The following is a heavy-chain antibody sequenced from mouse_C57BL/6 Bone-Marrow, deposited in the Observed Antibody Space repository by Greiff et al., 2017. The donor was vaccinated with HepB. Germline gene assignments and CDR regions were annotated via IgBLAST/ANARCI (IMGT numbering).Heavy chain of an antibody. J-gene: IGHJ2*01. CDR2: ISYDGSN. CDR3: ASPYYYGPY. Sequence: EVQRVESGPGLVKPSQSLSLTCSVTGYSITSGYYWNWIRQFPGNKLEWMGYISYDGSNNYNPSLKNRISITRDTSKNQFFLKLNAVTTEDTATYCCASPYYYGPYWGQGTTLTVSS. D-gene: IGHD1-1*01. CDR1: GYSITSGYY. V-gene: IGHV3-6*01.